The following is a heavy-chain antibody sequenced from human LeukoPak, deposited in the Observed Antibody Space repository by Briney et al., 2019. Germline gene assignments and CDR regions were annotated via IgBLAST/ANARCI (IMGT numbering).Heavy chain of an antibody. V-gene: IGHV3-30*04. CDR2: IPYDGSNK. Sequence: GRSLRLSCAASGFTFNSYAMHWVRQAPGKGLEWVAVIPYDGSNKYYADSVKGRFTISRDNSKNTLYLQMNSLRAEDTAVYYCPRVSIGYDEYYFDYWGQGTLATVSS. D-gene: IGHD5-12*01. J-gene: IGHJ4*02. CDR1: GFTFNSYA. CDR3: PRVSIGYDEYYFDY.